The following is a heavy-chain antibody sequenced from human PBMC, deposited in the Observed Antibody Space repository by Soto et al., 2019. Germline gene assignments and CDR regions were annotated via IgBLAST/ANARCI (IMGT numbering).Heavy chain of an antibody. J-gene: IGHJ4*02. CDR2: IIPIFGTA. CDR3: ARDLGYCSGGSCYSSDY. V-gene: IGHV1-69*01. Sequence: QVQLVQSGAEVKKPGSSVKVSCKASGGTFSSYAIRWVRQAPGQGLEWMGGIIPIFGTANYAQKFQGRVTITADESTSTAYMELSSLRSEDTAVYYCARDLGYCSGGSCYSSDYWGQGTLVTVSS. CDR1: GGTFSSYA. D-gene: IGHD2-15*01.